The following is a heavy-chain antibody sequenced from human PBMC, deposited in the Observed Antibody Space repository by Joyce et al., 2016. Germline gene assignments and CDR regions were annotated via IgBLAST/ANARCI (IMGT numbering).Heavy chain of an antibody. D-gene: IGHD3-22*01. Sequence: QVQLVESGGGVVQPGRSLRVSCAASGFTFSTYGMHWVRQAPGKGLEWVAVIWYDGTNKYYADSVKGRFTISRDNSKNTLYLQMNSLRAEDTAVYYCARDGMYYHESSGYYYSVPFDYWGQGTLVTVSS. V-gene: IGHV3-33*01. CDR3: ARDGMYYHESSGYYYSVPFDY. J-gene: IGHJ4*02. CDR1: GFTFSTYG. CDR2: IWYDGTNK.